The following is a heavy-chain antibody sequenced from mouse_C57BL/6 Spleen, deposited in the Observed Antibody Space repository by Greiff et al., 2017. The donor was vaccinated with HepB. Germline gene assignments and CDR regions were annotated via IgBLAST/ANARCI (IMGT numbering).Heavy chain of an antibody. D-gene: IGHD2-3*01. Sequence: QVQLQQPGAELVKPGASVKLSCKASGYTFTSYWMHWVKQRPGRGLEWIGRIDPNSGGTKYNEKFKSKATLTVDKPSSTAYMQLSSLTSEDSAVYYCARSEGIYDGYGGYYFDYWGQGTTLTVSS. CDR2: IDPNSGGT. J-gene: IGHJ2*01. V-gene: IGHV1-72*01. CDR3: ARSEGIYDGYGGYYFDY. CDR1: GYTFTSYW.